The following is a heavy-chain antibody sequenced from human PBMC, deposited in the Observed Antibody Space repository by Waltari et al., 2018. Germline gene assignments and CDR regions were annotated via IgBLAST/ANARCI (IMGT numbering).Heavy chain of an antibody. CDR2: INHSGST. CDR1: GGSFSGYS. Sequence: QVQLQQWGAGLLKPSETLSLTCAVYGGSFSGYSWSWIRQPPGKGLEWIGEINHSGSTNYNPSLKSRVTISVDTSKNQFSLKLSSVTAADTAVYYCARGRRWELRGGWFDPWGQGTLVTVSS. V-gene: IGHV4-34*01. J-gene: IGHJ5*02. D-gene: IGHD1-26*01. CDR3: ARGRRWELRGGWFDP.